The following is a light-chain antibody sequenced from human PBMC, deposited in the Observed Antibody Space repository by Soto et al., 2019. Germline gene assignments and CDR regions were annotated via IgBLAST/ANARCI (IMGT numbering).Light chain of an antibody. CDR1: QSVSSSY. Sequence: IVLAQSPGTLSLSPGERATLSCRASQSVSSSYLAWYQQKPGQAPRLLIYGASSRASGIPYRFSGSGSGTDFTLTISRLEPEDFAVYYCQQSGSSPKTFGQGTKV. CDR2: GAS. CDR3: QQSGSSPKT. V-gene: IGKV3-20*01. J-gene: IGKJ1*01.